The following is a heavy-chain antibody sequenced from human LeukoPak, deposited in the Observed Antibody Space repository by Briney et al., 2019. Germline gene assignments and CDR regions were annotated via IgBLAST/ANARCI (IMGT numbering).Heavy chain of an antibody. D-gene: IGHD1-26*01. CDR1: GASVSSASY. J-gene: IGHJ5*02. CDR2: IYNGVNT. V-gene: IGHV4-61*01. Sequence: SETLSLTCTVSGASVSSASYWSWIRQPPGKGVEWIAHIYNGVNTNYNPSLKSRVSISVDTSKNQFSLRLNSVTAADTAVYYCARSRAFNSGAFDPWGQGSLVTVSS. CDR3: ARSRAFNSGAFDP.